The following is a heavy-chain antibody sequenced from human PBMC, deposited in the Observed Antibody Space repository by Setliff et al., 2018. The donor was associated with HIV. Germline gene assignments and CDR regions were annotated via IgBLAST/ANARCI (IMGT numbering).Heavy chain of an antibody. CDR3: ARDGGWDSSGYYPHY. V-gene: IGHV1-18*01. Sequence: ASVKVSCKASGYPFLNYGITWVRQAPGQGLEWMGWITAYNGDTNYARNLRGRVTMTTDTSTRTAYMELRSLRSDDTAVYYCARDGGWDSSGYYPHYWGQGTLVTVSS. CDR1: GYPFLNYG. D-gene: IGHD3-22*01. CDR2: ITAYNGDT. J-gene: IGHJ4*02.